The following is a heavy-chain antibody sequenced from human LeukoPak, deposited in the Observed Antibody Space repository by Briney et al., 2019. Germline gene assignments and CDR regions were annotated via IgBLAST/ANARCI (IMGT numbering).Heavy chain of an antibody. CDR2: IYSRGSP. CDR1: DASIKTYY. CDR3: ARVREGNHLNQFYLDS. V-gene: IGHV4-59*13. Sequence: TSETLSLTCSVSDASIKTYYWTWIRQPPGKGLEYIGSIYSRGSPKYNPSLKSRVTLSVDTSKNQFSLSLRSVTAADTAVYYCARVREGNHLNQFYLDSWGQGIRVTVSS. J-gene: IGHJ4*02. D-gene: IGHD1-14*01.